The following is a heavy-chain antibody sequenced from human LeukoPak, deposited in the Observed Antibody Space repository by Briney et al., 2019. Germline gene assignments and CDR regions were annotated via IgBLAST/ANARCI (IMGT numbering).Heavy chain of an antibody. CDR2: IGSGGSRTI. D-gene: IGHD3-22*01. Sequence: GGSLRLSCAASGFIFSNYSMNWVRQAPGKGLECVSYIGSGGSRTIYYADSVKGRFTVSRDNAKNSLYLQMNSLRAEDTAVYYCARGGVVTITTLDYWGQGTLVTVSS. J-gene: IGHJ4*02. CDR3: ARGGVVTITTLDY. V-gene: IGHV3-48*04. CDR1: GFIFSNYS.